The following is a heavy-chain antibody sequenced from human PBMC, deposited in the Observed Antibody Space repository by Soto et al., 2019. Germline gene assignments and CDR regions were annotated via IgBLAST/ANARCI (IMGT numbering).Heavy chain of an antibody. CDR1: GYSFTSYW. Sequence: ESLKISCTGVGYSFTSYWIGWVRQMPGKGLEWMGIIYPGDSDTRYSPSFQGQVTISADKSITTAYLQWSSLKASDTAMYYCARGYCTTTICDPWFDPWGQGTLVTVSS. CDR2: IYPGDSDT. D-gene: IGHD2-2*01. V-gene: IGHV5-51*01. J-gene: IGHJ5*02. CDR3: ARGYCTTTICDPWFDP.